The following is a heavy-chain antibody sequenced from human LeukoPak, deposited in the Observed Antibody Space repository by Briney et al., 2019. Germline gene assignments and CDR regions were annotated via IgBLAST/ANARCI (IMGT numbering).Heavy chain of an antibody. CDR2: IYTSGST. V-gene: IGHV4-4*07. J-gene: IGHJ4*02. CDR1: GGSISSYY. Sequence: SETLSLTCTVSGGSISSYYWSWIRQPAGKGLEWIGRIYTSGSTNYNPSLKSRVTISVDTSKNQFSLKLSSVTAADTAVYYCASRKRGYSGYDFEDFDYWGQGTLVTVSS. CDR3: ASRKRGYSGYDFEDFDY. D-gene: IGHD5-12*01.